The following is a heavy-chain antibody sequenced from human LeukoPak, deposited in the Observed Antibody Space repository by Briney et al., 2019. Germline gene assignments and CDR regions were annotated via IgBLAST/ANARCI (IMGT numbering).Heavy chain of an antibody. CDR1: GFTFSTYA. D-gene: IGHD1-1*01. CDR2: ISGSGGGT. Sequence: GGALRLSCAASGFTFSTYAMNWVRQAPGKGLEWVSDISGSGGGTYYADSVKGRFTISRDNSKNTLNLQMNSLRAEDTAVYYCAKRSDWNLVYYFDYWGQGILVTVSS. J-gene: IGHJ4*02. CDR3: AKRSDWNLVYYFDY. V-gene: IGHV3-23*01.